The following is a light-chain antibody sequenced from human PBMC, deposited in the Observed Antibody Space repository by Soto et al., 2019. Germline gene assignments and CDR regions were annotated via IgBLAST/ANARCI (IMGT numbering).Light chain of an antibody. CDR3: SSYTISSTYV. V-gene: IGLV2-18*02. CDR1: SSDVGSYNR. CDR2: DVN. Sequence: QSLLTQPPSVSGSPGQPVAISCTGTSSDVGSYNRVSWYQQPPGTAPKLMIYDVNNRPSGVPDRFSGSKSGNTAPLTISGLQAEDEADYYCSSYTISSTYVFGTGTKVTVL. J-gene: IGLJ1*01.